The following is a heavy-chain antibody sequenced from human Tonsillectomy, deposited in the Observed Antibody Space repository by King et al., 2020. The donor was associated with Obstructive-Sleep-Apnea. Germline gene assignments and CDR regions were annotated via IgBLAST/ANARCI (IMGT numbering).Heavy chain of an antibody. V-gene: IGHV1-46*03. CDR2: INPSGGSR. J-gene: IGHJ6*02. D-gene: IGHD4-11*01. CDR1: GYTFTSYY. CDR3: ARDHRTVSTTYYYGMDV. Sequence: QLVQSGAEVKKPGASVKVSCKASGYTFTSYYMHWVRQAPGQGLEWMGIINPSGGSRSYAQKFQGRRTMTRDTSTSTVYMELSSLRSEDTAVYYCARDHRTVSTTYYYGMDVWGQGTTVTVSS.